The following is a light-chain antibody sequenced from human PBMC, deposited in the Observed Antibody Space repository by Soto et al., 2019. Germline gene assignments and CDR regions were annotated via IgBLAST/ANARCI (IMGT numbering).Light chain of an antibody. CDR1: SSNIGAGYD. V-gene: IGLV1-47*01. CDR3: AAWDDSLTGPV. CDR2: SND. J-gene: IGLJ2*01. Sequence: QSVLTQPPSVSGAPGQRVTISCTGSSSNIGAGYDVHWYQQLPGTAPKLLIYSNDRRPSGVPDRFSGSKSGTSASLAISGLRSEDEADYYCAAWDDSLTGPVFGGGTKLTVL.